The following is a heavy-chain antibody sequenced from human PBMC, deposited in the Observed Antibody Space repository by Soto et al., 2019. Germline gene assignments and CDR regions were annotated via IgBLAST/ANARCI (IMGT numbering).Heavy chain of an antibody. CDR1: GFTFSSYA. D-gene: IGHD5-12*01. Sequence: GGSLRLSCAASGFTFSSYAMSWVRQAPGKGLERVSAISGSGGSTYYADSVKGRFTISRDNSKNTLYLQMNSLRAEDTAVYYCAKDRGYSGYVDYWGQGTLVTVSS. J-gene: IGHJ4*02. V-gene: IGHV3-23*01. CDR2: ISGSGGST. CDR3: AKDRGYSGYVDY.